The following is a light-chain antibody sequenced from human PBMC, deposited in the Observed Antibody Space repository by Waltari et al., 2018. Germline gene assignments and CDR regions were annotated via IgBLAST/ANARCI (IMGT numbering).Light chain of an antibody. Sequence: DIQMTQSPSTLSASVGDRVIITCRASQSISSWLAWYQQKPGKAPKLLIYKASTLESGVPARFGGRGSGTEFTLTITSLQPDDFATYYCQQYNSHSPLTPLTFGGGTKVEIK. V-gene: IGKV1-5*03. CDR3: QQYNSHSPLTPLT. J-gene: IGKJ4*01. CDR1: QSISSW. CDR2: KAS.